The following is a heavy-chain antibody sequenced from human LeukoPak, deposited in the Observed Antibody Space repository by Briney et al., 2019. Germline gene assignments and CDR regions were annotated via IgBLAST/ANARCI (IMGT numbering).Heavy chain of an antibody. J-gene: IGHJ4*02. Sequence: SETLSLTCTVSGGSISSYYWSWIRQPPGKGLEWIGYIYYSGSTNYNPSLKSRVTISVDTSKNQFSLKLSSVTAADTAVYYCATPLPNYDILTGSNYYFDYWGQGTLVTVSS. CDR3: ATPLPNYDILTGSNYYFDY. D-gene: IGHD3-9*01. V-gene: IGHV4-59*08. CDR1: GGSISSYY. CDR2: IYYSGST.